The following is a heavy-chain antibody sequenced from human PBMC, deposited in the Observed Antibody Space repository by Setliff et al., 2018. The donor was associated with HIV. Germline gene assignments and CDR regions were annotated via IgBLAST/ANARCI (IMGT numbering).Heavy chain of an antibody. J-gene: IGHJ3*02. D-gene: IGHD3-16*01. CDR2: ISAYNGNT. CDR1: GYTFTSYG. Sequence: ASVKVSCKASGYTFTSYGISWVRQAPGQGLEWMGWISAYNGNTKYAQKLQGRVTMTTDTSTSTGYMELRSLRSDDTAVYYCARDGPYVAVLIRAFDIWGQGTMVTV. CDR3: ARDGPYVAVLIRAFDI. V-gene: IGHV1-18*01.